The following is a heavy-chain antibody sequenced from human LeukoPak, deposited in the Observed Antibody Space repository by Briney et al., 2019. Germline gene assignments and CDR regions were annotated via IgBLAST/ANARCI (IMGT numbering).Heavy chain of an antibody. CDR1: GFTFSNYG. Sequence: GGSLRLSCAAFGFTFSNYGMHWVRQAPGKGLEWVAVISYDGSDKYYADSVKGRFTISRDNSKNTLYLQMNSLRAEDTAVYYCAKDRDIAAAGYYFDYWGQGNLATVSS. V-gene: IGHV3-30*18. CDR2: ISYDGSDK. CDR3: AKDRDIAAAGYYFDY. J-gene: IGHJ4*02. D-gene: IGHD6-13*01.